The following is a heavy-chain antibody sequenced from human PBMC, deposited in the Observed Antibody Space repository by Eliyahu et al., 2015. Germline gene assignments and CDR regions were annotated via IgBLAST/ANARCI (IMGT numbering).Heavy chain of an antibody. D-gene: IGHD6-13*01. CDR3: ARSKVGQQQLLLGAIES. Sequence: QVQVQESGPGLVKPSQTLSLTCTXSGXSIXSGXYYWSWIRQHPGQGLEWSGXIYYTGKTYYNPSLNSRVTISLDTSKNQXSLKLTSVTAADTAVYYCARSKVGQQQLLLGAIESWGQGTLVTVSS. CDR2: IYYTGKT. CDR1: GXSIXSGXYY. J-gene: IGHJ4*02. V-gene: IGHV4-31*03.